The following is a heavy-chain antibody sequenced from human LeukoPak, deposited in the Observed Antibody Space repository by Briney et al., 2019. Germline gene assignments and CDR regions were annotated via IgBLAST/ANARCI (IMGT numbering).Heavy chain of an antibody. D-gene: IGHD6-13*01. CDR3: ARDLRSSSWFSYGSY. J-gene: IGHJ4*02. Sequence: ASVKVSCKASGYTFTSYYMHWVRQAPGQGLEWMGIINPSGGSTSYAQKFQGRVTMTRDMSTGTVYMELSSLRSEDTAVYYCARDLRSSSWFSYGSYWGQGTLVTVSS. CDR1: GYTFTSYY. V-gene: IGHV1-46*01. CDR2: INPSGGST.